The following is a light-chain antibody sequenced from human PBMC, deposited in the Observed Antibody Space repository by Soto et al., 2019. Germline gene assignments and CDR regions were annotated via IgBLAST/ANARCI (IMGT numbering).Light chain of an antibody. J-gene: IGKJ1*01. CDR3: QQRSNWPT. V-gene: IGKV3-11*01. CDR1: QSVSSY. Sequence: EIVLTQSPATLSLSPGERATLSCRVSQSVSSYLAWYQQKPGQAPRLLIYDASNRATGIPARFSGSGSGTDVTLTISSLEPEDFAVYYCQQRSNWPTFGQGTKVEIK. CDR2: DAS.